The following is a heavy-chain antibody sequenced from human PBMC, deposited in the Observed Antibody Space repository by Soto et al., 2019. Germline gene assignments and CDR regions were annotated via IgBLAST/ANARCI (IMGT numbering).Heavy chain of an antibody. Sequence: KPVGSVRLSCAASGFTFSDYYMSWIRQAPGKGLEWVSYISSSGSTIYYADSVKGRFTISRDNAKNSLYLQMNSLRAEDTAVYYCASQYYDYVWGSYLLSNYFDYWGQGTLVTVSS. CDR3: ASQYYDYVWGSYLLSNYFDY. D-gene: IGHD3-16*02. V-gene: IGHV3-11*01. CDR1: GFTFSDYY. CDR2: ISSSGSTI. J-gene: IGHJ4*02.